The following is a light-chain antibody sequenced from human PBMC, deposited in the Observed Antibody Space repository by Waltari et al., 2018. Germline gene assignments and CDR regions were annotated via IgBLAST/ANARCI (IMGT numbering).Light chain of an antibody. J-gene: IGLJ2*01. V-gene: IGLV2-11*01. CDR3: CSYAGSYTFGV. Sequence: QSALTQPRSVSWSPGQSVTISCTGTSSDVGGYNYVSWYQQLPGKSPKLILCEIHKRPSGVPDRFSGSKSGNTASLTISGLQAEDEADYYCCSYAGSYTFGVFGGGTKVTVL. CDR2: EIH. CDR1: SSDVGGYNY.